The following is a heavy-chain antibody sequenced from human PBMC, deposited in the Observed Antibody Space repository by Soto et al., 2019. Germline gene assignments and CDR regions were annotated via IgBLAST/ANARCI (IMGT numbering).Heavy chain of an antibody. D-gene: IGHD3-3*01. J-gene: IGHJ2*01. CDR1: GGTFRKFA. CDR3: ATGATGDFCDFDL. V-gene: IGHV1-69*01. CDR2: VVPMFRTP. Sequence: QVQLVQSGAEVKKPGSSVKVSCKVSGGTFRKFAVSWVRQAPGQGLEWMGGVVPMFRTPNYAQKFQGRVTITADESTSTAYMELRSLRSEDTAVYYCATGATGDFCDFDLWGRCTLVTVSS.